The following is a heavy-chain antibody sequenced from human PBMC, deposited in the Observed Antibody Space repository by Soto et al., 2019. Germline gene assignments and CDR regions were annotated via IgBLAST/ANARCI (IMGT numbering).Heavy chain of an antibody. V-gene: IGHV3-21*01. Sequence: GGSLRLSCAASAFSFISYTMNWVRQAPGKGLEWVSSITSSSSYIFYADSVKGRFSISRDNARNSLSLQMNRLRAEDTAVYYCARETIAATGTASYGMDVWGQGTSVTVSS. J-gene: IGHJ6*02. CDR1: AFSFISYT. D-gene: IGHD6-25*01. CDR3: ARETIAATGTASYGMDV. CDR2: ITSSSSYI.